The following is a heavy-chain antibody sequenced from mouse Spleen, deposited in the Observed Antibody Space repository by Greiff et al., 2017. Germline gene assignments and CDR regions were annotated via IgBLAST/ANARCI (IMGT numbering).Heavy chain of an antibody. CDR3: ARAGRVYSYFDV. Sequence: EVQVVESGPSLVRPSQTLSLTCTVTGFSINSDCYWIWIRQFPGTKLEYIGYTFYSGITYYNPSLESRTYITRDTSKNQFSLKLSSVTTEDTATYYCARAGRVYSYFDVWGTGTTVTVSS. V-gene: IGHV3-3*01. CDR1: GFSINSDCY. CDR2: TFYSGIT. J-gene: IGHJ1*03.